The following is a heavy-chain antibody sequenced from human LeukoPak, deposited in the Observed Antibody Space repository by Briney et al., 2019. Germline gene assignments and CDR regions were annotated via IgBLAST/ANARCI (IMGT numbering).Heavy chain of an antibody. CDR1: GFTFDKFA. Sequence: GGSLRLSCAASGFTFDKFAMSWVRQAPGKGLQWVSTITSGADTYYADSVKGRFSISRDNSRNTVSVQMHSLRADDTAVYFCAKGDNFGRVADAFDSWRQGTMVTVSS. V-gene: IGHV3-23*01. CDR3: AKGDNFGRVADAFDS. CDR2: ITSGADT. J-gene: IGHJ3*01. D-gene: IGHD1-1*01.